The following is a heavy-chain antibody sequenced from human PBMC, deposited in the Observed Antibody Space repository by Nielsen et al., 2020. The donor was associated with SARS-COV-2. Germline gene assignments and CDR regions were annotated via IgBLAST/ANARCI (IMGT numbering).Heavy chain of an antibody. J-gene: IGHJ3*01. D-gene: IGHD1-20*01. Sequence: GGPLRLSCAASGFTFNTYAMSWVRQAPGKGLEWVSAVTGNGAATYYADSVKGRVSISRDNSKNTLYLQMNTLRAEDTAVYYCAGDPSGITRRFDLWGQGTMVTVSS. V-gene: IGHV3-23*01. CDR2: VTGNGAAT. CDR1: GFTFNTYA. CDR3: AGDPSGITRRFDL.